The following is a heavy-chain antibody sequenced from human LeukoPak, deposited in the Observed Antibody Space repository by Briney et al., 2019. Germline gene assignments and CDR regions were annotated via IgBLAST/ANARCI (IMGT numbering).Heavy chain of an antibody. CDR3: TGHHQAYSRTY. J-gene: IGHJ4*02. D-gene: IGHD4-11*01. Sequence: GGSLRLSCPASGFTVSSNYMSWVRQAPGKGLVWVSRISTDASSKTYADSVKGRFTISRDNAKGTLYLQMSSLRAEDTAVYYCTGHHQAYSRTYWGQGTLVTVSS. CDR1: GFTVSSNY. V-gene: IGHV3-74*01. CDR2: ISTDASSK.